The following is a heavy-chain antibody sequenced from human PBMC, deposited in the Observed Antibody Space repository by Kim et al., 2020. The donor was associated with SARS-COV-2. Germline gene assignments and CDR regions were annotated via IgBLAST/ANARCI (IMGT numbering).Heavy chain of an antibody. CDR2: FDPEDGET. J-gene: IGHJ2*01. Sequence: ASVKVSCKVSGYTLTELSMHWVRQAPGKGLEWMGGFDPEDGETIYAQKFQGRVTMTEDTSTDTAYMELSSLRSEDTAVYYCATKRPSDPDYGDYGYFDLWGRGTLVTVSS. D-gene: IGHD4-17*01. CDR3: ATKRPSDPDYGDYGYFDL. CDR1: GYTLTELS. V-gene: IGHV1-24*01.